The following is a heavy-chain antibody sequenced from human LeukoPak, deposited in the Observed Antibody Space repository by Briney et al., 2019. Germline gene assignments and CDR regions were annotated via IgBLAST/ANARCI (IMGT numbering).Heavy chain of an antibody. CDR3: AKDAIAASNGYYFDY. Sequence: PWGSLRLSCAASGFTFSSYAMSWVRQAPGKGLEWVSAISGSGGSTYYADSVKGRFTISRDNSKNTLYLQMNSLRAEDTAVYYCAKDAIAASNGYYFDYWGQGTLVTVSS. CDR1: GFTFSSYA. CDR2: ISGSGGST. V-gene: IGHV3-23*01. J-gene: IGHJ4*02. D-gene: IGHD6-13*01.